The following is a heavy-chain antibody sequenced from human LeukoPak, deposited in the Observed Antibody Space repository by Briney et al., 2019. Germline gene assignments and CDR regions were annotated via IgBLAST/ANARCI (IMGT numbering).Heavy chain of an antibody. D-gene: IGHD2-2*02. Sequence: GESLKISCKGSGYSFTSYWIGWVRQMPGKGLEWMGIIYPGDSDTRYSPSFQGQVTISADKSISTAYLQWSSLKASDTAMYYCARQDCSSTSCYMDFDYWGQGTLVTVSS. V-gene: IGHV5-51*01. CDR3: ARQDCSSTSCYMDFDY. CDR2: IYPGDSDT. J-gene: IGHJ4*02. CDR1: GYSFTSYW.